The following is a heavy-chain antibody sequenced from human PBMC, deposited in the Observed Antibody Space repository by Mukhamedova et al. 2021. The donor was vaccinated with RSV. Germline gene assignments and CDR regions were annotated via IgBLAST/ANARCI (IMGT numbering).Heavy chain of an antibody. J-gene: IGHJ3*02. Sequence: VSLMYAGGSTHYADSLKGRFTISRDNFKNTLHLQMNSLRAEDTAVYYCARGRSSSLSSSYAFDIWGPGTMVTVSS. V-gene: IGHV3-53*01. CDR2: MYAGGST. D-gene: IGHD6-19*01. CDR3: ARGRSSSLSSSYAFDI.